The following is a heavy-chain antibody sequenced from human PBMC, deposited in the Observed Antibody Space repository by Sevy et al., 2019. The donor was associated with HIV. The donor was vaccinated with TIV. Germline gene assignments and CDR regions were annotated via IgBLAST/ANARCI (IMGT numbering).Heavy chain of an antibody. CDR3: ARRGAGPAFDV. CDR1: GGSIISSTYY. Sequence: SETLSLTWTVSGGSIISSTYYWGWIRQPPGKGLEWIGSVYYSGSTYYNPSLRSRVTISVDMFKDHFSLKLSSVTAADTAVYYCARRGAGPAFDVWGQGTMVTVSS. D-gene: IGHD3-10*01. V-gene: IGHV4-39*02. CDR2: VYYSGST. J-gene: IGHJ3*01.